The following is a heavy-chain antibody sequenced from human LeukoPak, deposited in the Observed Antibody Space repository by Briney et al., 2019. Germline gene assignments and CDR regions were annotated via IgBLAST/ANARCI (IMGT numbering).Heavy chain of an antibody. CDR1: GFTFSDYS. J-gene: IGHJ4*02. Sequence: GGSLRLSCAASGFTFSDYSMNWVRQAPGKGLEWVAFIRYDGSNKYYADSVKGRFTISRDNSKNTLYLQMNSLRAEDTAVYYCAKAEGRIAARDPDYWGQGTLVTVSS. V-gene: IGHV3-30*02. CDR2: IRYDGSNK. D-gene: IGHD6-6*01. CDR3: AKAEGRIAARDPDY.